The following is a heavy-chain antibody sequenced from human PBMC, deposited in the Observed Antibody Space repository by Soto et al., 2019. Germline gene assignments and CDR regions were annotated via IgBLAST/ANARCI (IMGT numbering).Heavy chain of an antibody. D-gene: IGHD3-3*01. CDR1: GVTFRNYW. CDR3: ALIRFLEFGGRL. CDR2: TNVDGSNI. J-gene: IGHJ6*02. Sequence: EVQLVESGGGLVQPGESLRLSCAGAGVTFRNYWMHWVRQAPGKGLEWVSCTNVDGSNITYADSVKGRFTISRDNARNTVYLQMNRLRVEDTAVYYCALIRFLEFGGRLWGQGTKVTVSS. V-gene: IGHV3-74*01.